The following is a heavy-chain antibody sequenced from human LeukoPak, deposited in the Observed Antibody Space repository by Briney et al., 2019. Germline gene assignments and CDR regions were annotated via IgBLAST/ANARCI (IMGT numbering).Heavy chain of an antibody. J-gene: IGHJ4*02. Sequence: GESLKISCKGSGYRFTSYWIGWVRQMPGKGLEWMGIIYPGDSDTRYSPSFQGQVTISADKSISTAYLQWSSLKASDTAMYYCARLLRNIAAAVYYFDYWGQGTLVTVSS. CDR1: GYRFTSYW. CDR2: IYPGDSDT. CDR3: ARLLRNIAAAVYYFDY. V-gene: IGHV5-51*01. D-gene: IGHD6-13*01.